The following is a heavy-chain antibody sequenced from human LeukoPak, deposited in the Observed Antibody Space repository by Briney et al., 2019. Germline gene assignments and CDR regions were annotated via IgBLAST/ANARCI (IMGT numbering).Heavy chain of an antibody. J-gene: IGHJ4*02. V-gene: IGHV3-23*01. D-gene: IGHD6-13*01. CDR2: ISGSGDST. Sequence: GGPLRLSCAASGFTFSTFAMDWVRQAPGKGLEWVSAISGSGDSTYFGDSVKGRFTISRDNSKSVLYLQMNTLRAEDTAVYYCAREYGYRAYYFDYWGQGTLVTVSS. CDR1: GFTFSTFA. CDR3: AREYGYRAYYFDY.